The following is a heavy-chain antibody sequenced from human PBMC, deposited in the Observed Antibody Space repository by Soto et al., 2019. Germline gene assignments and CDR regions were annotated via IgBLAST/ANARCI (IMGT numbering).Heavy chain of an antibody. CDR1: GGSISSSSYY. V-gene: IGHV4-39*01. J-gene: IGHJ6*02. Sequence: SETLSLTCTVSGGSISSSSYYWGWIRQPPGKGLEWIGSIYYSGSTYYNPSLKSRVTISVDTSKNQFSLKLSSVTAADTAVYYCARHARYCSSTSCYGVCYHGMDVWGQGTTVTVSS. CDR3: ARHARYCSSTSCYGVCYHGMDV. CDR2: IYYSGST. D-gene: IGHD2-2*01.